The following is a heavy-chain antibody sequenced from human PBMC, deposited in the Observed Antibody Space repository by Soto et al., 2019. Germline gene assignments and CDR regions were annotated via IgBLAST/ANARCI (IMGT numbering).Heavy chain of an antibody. D-gene: IGHD4-17*01. Sequence: QLVESGGGVVPPGASLRLSCAASGFTFSTFGMHWVRQTPGKGLEWVAVISYDGNNKVYADSVKGRFTISRDNFKNTVDLVMNDLKVDDTAVYYCAKDLQAYGDYGYYCYGLDGWGQGATVSVSS. CDR1: GFTFSTFG. CDR3: AKDLQAYGDYGYYCYGLDG. J-gene: IGHJ6*02. CDR2: ISYDGNNK. V-gene: IGHV3-30*18.